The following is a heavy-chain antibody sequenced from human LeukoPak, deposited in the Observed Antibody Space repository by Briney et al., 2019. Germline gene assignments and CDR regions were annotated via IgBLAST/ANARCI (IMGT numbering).Heavy chain of an antibody. J-gene: IGHJ4*02. CDR1: GGSISSSNW. V-gene: IGHV4-4*02. D-gene: IGHD5-18*01. Sequence: SETLSLTCAVSGGSISSSNWWSWVRQPPGKGLEWIGEIYHSGSTNYNPSLKSRVTISVDKSKNQFSLKLSSVTAADTAVYYCARDRHGYSYGSFDYWGQGTLVTDSS. CDR3: ARDRHGYSYGSFDY. CDR2: IYHSGST.